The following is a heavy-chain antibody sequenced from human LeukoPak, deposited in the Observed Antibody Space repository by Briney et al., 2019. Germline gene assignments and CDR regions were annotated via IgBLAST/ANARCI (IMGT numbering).Heavy chain of an antibody. Sequence: PSETLSLTCTVSGGSISSVDYYWSWIRQPPGKGLGWIAYIYYSGSTYYNPSLKSRVTISVDTSKNQFSLKLSSVTAADTAVYYCARVVCSSTSCGAYFDYWGQGTLVTVSS. CDR3: ARVVCSSTSCGAYFDY. V-gene: IGHV4-30-4*08. D-gene: IGHD2-2*01. CDR1: GGSISSVDYY. CDR2: IYYSGST. J-gene: IGHJ4*02.